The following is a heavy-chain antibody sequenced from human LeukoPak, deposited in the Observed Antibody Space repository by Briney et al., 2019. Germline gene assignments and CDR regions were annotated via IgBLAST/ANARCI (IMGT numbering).Heavy chain of an antibody. D-gene: IGHD5-18*01. Sequence: SETLSLTCTVSGGSISSSSYYWGWIRQPPGKGLEWIGSIYYSGSTYYNPSPKSRVTISVDTSKNQFSLKLSSVTAADTAVYYCAGDSYGHRTPFDYWGQGTLVTVSS. CDR3: AGDSYGHRTPFDY. CDR2: IYYSGST. J-gene: IGHJ4*02. CDR1: GGSISSSSYY. V-gene: IGHV4-39*02.